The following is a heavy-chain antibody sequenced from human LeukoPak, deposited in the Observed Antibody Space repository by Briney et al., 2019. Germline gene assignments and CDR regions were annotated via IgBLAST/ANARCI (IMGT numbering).Heavy chain of an antibody. J-gene: IGHJ3*02. CDR3: ARGATYYYDSSGQSAFDI. Sequence: SETLSLTCAVYGGSFSGYYWSWIRQPLGKGLEWIGEINHSGSTNYNPSLKSRVTISVDTSKNQFSLKLSSVTAADTAVYYCARGATYYYDSSGQSAFDIWGQGTMVTVSS. V-gene: IGHV4-34*01. CDR2: INHSGST. D-gene: IGHD3-22*01. CDR1: GGSFSGYY.